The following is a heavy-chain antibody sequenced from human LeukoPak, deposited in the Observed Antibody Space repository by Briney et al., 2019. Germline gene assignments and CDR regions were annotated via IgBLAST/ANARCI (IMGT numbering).Heavy chain of an antibody. CDR2: INPNSGGT. D-gene: IGHD3-22*01. CDR3: ARDPSPDYYDSSGIDY. J-gene: IGHJ4*02. V-gene: IGHV1-2*02. Sequence: ASVKVSCKASGYTFTNYYMHWVRQAPGQGLEWMGIINPNSGGTNYAQKFQGRVTMTRDTSISTAYMELSRLRSDDTAVYYCARDPSPDYYDSSGIDYWGQGTLVTVSS. CDR1: GYTFTNYY.